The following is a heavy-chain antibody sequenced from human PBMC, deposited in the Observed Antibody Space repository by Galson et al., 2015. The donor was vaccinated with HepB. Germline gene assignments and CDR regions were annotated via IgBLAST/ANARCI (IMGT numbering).Heavy chain of an antibody. CDR1: GGSISSYY. CDR3: ARTYYDFWSGDYYYYMDV. CDR2: IYYSGST. V-gene: IGHV4-59*01. D-gene: IGHD3-3*01. J-gene: IGHJ6*03. Sequence: ETLSLTCTVSGGSISSYYWSWIRQPPGKGLEWIGYIYYSGSTNYNPSLKSRVTISLDTSKNQFSLKLSSVTAADTAIYYCARTYYDFWSGDYYYYMDVWGKGTTVTVFS.